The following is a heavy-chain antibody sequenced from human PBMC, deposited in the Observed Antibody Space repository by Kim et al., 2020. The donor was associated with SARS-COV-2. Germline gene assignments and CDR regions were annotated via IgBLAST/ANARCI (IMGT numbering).Heavy chain of an antibody. Sequence: ASVKVSCKASGYTFTSYAMNWVRQAPGQGLEWMGWINTNTGNPTYAQGFTGRFVFSLDTSVSTAYLQISSLKAEDTAVYYCAKLYYDFWSGYYGDYYYYGMDVWGQGTTVTVSS. J-gene: IGHJ6*02. CDR1: GYTFTSYA. CDR2: INTNTGNP. D-gene: IGHD3-3*01. V-gene: IGHV7-4-1*02. CDR3: AKLYYDFWSGYYGDYYYYGMDV.